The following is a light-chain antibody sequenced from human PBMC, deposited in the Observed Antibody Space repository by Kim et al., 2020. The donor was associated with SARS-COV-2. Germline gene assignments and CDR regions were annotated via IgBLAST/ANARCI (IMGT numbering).Light chain of an antibody. CDR3: FSYTVNYTLV. CDR1: SRKVSAYNN. Sequence: HSETISFPGTSRKVSAYNNVSKYQQHTGKEPIRMIYDISKRPSRVPEHFSGSKSGTAASLTISGRQAEDEADYHCFSYTVNYTLVFGGGTQLTVL. V-gene: IGLV2-11*01. J-gene: IGLJ3*02. CDR2: DIS.